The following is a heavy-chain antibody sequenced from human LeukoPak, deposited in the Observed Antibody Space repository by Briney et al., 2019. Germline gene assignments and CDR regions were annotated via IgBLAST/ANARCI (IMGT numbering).Heavy chain of an antibody. V-gene: IGHV3-48*01. D-gene: IGHD2-15*01. CDR2: ISSSSSTI. Sequence: PGGSLRLSCAASGFTFSSYSMNWVRQAPGKGLEWVSYISSSSSTIYYADSVKGRFTISRDNAKNSLYLQMNSLRAEDTAVYYCARSPDIVVVVAATHYYCYYMDVWGKGTTVTVSS. CDR3: ARSPDIVVVVAATHYYCYYMDV. CDR1: GFTFSSYS. J-gene: IGHJ6*03.